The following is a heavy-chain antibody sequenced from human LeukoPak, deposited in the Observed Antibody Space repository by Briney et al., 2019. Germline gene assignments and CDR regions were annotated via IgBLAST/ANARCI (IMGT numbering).Heavy chain of an antibody. V-gene: IGHV1-18*01. J-gene: IGHJ4*02. D-gene: IGHD6-13*01. Sequence: ASVKVSCKASGYTFTSYGISWVRQAPGQGLEWMGWISAYNGNTNYAQKLQGRVTMTTDTSTSTAYMELRSLRSDDTAVYYCARSQSSWYDLYYLDYWGQGTLVTVSS. CDR2: ISAYNGNT. CDR3: ARSQSSWYDLYYLDY. CDR1: GYTFTSYG.